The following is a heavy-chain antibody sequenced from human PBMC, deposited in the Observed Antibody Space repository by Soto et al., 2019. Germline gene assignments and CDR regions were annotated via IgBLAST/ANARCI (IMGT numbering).Heavy chain of an antibody. J-gene: IGHJ6*02. V-gene: IGHV3-23*01. D-gene: IGHD2-21*02. CDR1: GFIFSSSA. CDR2: ISGSGGSI. Sequence: PGGSLTLSCSASGFIFSSSAMNWVRQAPGKGLEWVSAISGSGGSIYYADSVKGRFTISRDNSKTTLYLEMDSLRAEDTAVYYCAKGGGDSLRYGMDVWGQGTTVTVSS. CDR3: AKGGGDSLRYGMDV.